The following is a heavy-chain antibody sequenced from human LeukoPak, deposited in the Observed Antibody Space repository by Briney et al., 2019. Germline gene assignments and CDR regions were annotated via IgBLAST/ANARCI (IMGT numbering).Heavy chain of an antibody. V-gene: IGHV3-7*01. D-gene: IGHD5-12*01. CDR1: GFTFSSYW. CDR3: ASGLRTFDY. CDR2: IKQDGSEK. J-gene: IGHJ4*02. Sequence: GGSLRPSCAASGFTFSSYWMSWVRQAPGKGLEWVANIKQDGSEKYFVDSVKGRFTISRDNAKNSLYLQMNSLRAEDTAVYYCASGLRTFDYWGQGTQVTVSS.